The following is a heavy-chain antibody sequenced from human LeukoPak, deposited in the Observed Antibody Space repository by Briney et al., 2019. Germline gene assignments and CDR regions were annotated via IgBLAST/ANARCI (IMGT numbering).Heavy chain of an antibody. V-gene: IGHV1-18*01. Sequence: ASVKVSCKASGYTFTSYGISWVRQAPGQGLEWMGWISAYNGNTNYAQKLQGRVTMTTDTSTSTAYMELRSLRSDDTAVYYCARDKDPMGWELLPYYYYYYYMDVWGKGTTVTVSS. CDR1: GYTFTSYG. D-gene: IGHD1-26*01. J-gene: IGHJ6*03. CDR3: ARDKDPMGWELLPYYYYYYYMDV. CDR2: ISAYNGNT.